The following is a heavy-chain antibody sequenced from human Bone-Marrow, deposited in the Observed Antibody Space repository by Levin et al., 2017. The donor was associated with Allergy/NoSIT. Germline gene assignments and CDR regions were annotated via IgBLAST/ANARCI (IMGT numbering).Heavy chain of an antibody. D-gene: IGHD2-2*02. V-gene: IGHV3-23*01. Sequence: GGSLRLSCVTSGFTFSSYAMSWVRQAPGKGLEWVSVISGSGGTTYYADSVKGRFTISRDTSKNTLYLQMNSLRAEDTAVYYCAKERLPYCSGSSCYMTDYWGQGTLVTVSS. CDR3: AKERLPYCSGSSCYMTDY. CDR2: ISGSGGTT. J-gene: IGHJ4*02. CDR1: GFTFSSYA.